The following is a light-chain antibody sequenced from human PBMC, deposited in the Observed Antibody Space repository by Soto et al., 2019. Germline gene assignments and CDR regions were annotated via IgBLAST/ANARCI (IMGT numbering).Light chain of an antibody. V-gene: IGKV1-9*01. CDR2: TAS. CDR3: QQLKSYPLT. J-gene: IGKJ4*01. CDR1: QGISTY. Sequence: DIQLTQSPSFLSASVGYRVTITCRATQGISTYLAWYQQKPGRAPKLLIYTASTLQSGVPSRFSGSGSGTDFSLTISSLQPEYSATYYCQQLKSYPLTFGGGTKVEIK.